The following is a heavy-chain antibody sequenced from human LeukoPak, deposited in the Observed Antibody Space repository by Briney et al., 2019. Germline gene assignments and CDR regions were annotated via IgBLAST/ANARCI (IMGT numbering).Heavy chain of an antibody. CDR1: GYSFTSYW. J-gene: IGHJ6*02. V-gene: IGHV5-51*01. CDR2: IYPGDSDT. Sequence: GESLKVSCKASGYSFTSYWIGWVRQMPGKGLERMGIIYPGDSDTTYSPSFQGQVTISAHKSISTAYLQWSSLKASDTAMYYCARRDGYCSSTSCYADYYYGMDVWGQGTTVTVSS. CDR3: ARRDGYCSSTSCYADYYYGMDV. D-gene: IGHD2-2*01.